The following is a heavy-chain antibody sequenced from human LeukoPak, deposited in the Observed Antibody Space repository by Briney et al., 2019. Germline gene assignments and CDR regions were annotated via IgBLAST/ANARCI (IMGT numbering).Heavy chain of an antibody. CDR3: ARTLYIAAVPGGFDY. J-gene: IGHJ4*02. CDR2: INPKNAST. Sequence: GASVKVSCKASGYTFTTFGISWVRQAPGQGLEWMGWINPKNASTHFAQRFQGRVTMTRATSISTVYMELSRLTSDDTALYHCARTLYIAAVPGGFDYWGQGTLITVSS. V-gene: IGHV1-2*02. D-gene: IGHD6-13*01. CDR1: GYTFTTFG.